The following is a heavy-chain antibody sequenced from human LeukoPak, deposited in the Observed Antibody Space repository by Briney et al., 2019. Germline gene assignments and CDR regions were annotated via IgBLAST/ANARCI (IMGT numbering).Heavy chain of an antibody. Sequence: PSETLSLTCTVSGGSISSYYWSWIRQPPGKGLEWIGYVSYSGSTNYNPSLKSRVTISLDTSKSQFSLKLSSVTAADTAMYYCARGYCSSTSCIFDDWGQGILVTVSS. CDR3: ARGYCSSTSCIFDD. CDR2: VSYSGST. J-gene: IGHJ4*02. V-gene: IGHV4-59*01. CDR1: GGSISSYY. D-gene: IGHD2-2*01.